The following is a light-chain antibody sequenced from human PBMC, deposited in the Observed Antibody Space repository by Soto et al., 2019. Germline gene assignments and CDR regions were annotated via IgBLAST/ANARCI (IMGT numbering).Light chain of an antibody. CDR3: QQLNSYPLT. CDR1: QGISSY. Sequence: DIQLTQSPSFLSASVGDRVTITCRASQGISSYLAWYQQKPGKAPNLLIYAASTLQSGVPSRFSGSGSGKEFTLTISRLQPEDFATYFWQQLNSYPLTFGQGTRLEIK. CDR2: AAS. V-gene: IGKV1-9*01. J-gene: IGKJ5*01.